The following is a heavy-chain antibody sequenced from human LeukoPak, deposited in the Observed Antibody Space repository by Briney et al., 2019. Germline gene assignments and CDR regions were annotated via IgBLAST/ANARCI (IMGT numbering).Heavy chain of an antibody. CDR2: IYYSGST. J-gene: IGHJ3*02. CDR1: GYSISSGYY. D-gene: IGHD1-26*01. Sequence: SETLSLTCAVSGYSISSGYYWGWIRQPPGKGLEWIGSIYYSGSTYYNPSLKSRVTISVDTSKNQFSLKLSSVTAADTAVYYCARRHSGSYYRGAFDIWGQGTMVTVSS. CDR3: ARRHSGSYYRGAFDI. V-gene: IGHV4-38-2*01.